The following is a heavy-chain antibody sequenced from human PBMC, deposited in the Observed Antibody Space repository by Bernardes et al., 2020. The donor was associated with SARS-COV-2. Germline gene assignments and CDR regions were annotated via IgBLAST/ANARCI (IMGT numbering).Heavy chain of an antibody. CDR3: AKEAYGGSGRYYFDY. CDR2: ISYDGSNK. J-gene: IGHJ4*02. Sequence: GGSLRLSCAASGFTFSSYGMHWVRQAPGKGLEWVAVISYDGSNKYYADSVKGRFTISRDNSKNTLYLQMNSLRAEDTAVYYCAKEAYGGSGRYYFDYWGQGTLVTVSS. D-gene: IGHD3-10*01. V-gene: IGHV3-30*18. CDR1: GFTFSSYG.